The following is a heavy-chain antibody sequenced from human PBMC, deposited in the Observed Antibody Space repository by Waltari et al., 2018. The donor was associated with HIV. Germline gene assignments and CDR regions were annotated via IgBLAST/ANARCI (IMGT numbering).Heavy chain of an antibody. V-gene: IGHV3-23*01. J-gene: IGHJ6*02. CDR2: ISANSATI. CDR1: GFTFSSYA. Sequence: EVQLLESGGGLVQPGGSLRLSCAASGFTFSSYAMNWVRQAPGKGLEGVSAISANSATIKYADSGKGRFTISRDNSKNTLYLQMKSLRAEDTAVYYCTKRAEAYSSNGAYGMDVWGQGTTVTVSS. D-gene: IGHD6-13*01. CDR3: TKRAEAYSSNGAYGMDV.